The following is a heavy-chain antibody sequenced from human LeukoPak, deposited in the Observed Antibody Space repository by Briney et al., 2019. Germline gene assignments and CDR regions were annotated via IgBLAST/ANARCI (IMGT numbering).Heavy chain of an antibody. Sequence: SVKVSCKASGGTFSRFAISWVRQAPGQGLEWLGGIIPIFSTSNYPQNFQGRVTITTDASTTTAYLELSSLRSGDTAVYYCVTWRVSEPTLISWFASWGQGTLVTVSS. D-gene: IGHD1-14*01. V-gene: IGHV1-69*05. J-gene: IGHJ5*01. CDR3: VTWRVSEPTLISWFAS. CDR1: GGTFSRFA. CDR2: IIPIFSTS.